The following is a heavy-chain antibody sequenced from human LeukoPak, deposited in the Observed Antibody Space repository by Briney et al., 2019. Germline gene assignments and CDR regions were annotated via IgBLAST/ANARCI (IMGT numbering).Heavy chain of an antibody. Sequence: SGGSLRLSCAASGFTFSSYAMSWVRQAPGKGLEWVSAISGSGGSTYYADSVKGRFTISRDNSKNTLYLQMNSLRAEDTAVYYCAKVKNDILTGYYPYYFDYWGQGTLVTVSS. J-gene: IGHJ4*02. CDR1: GFTFSSYA. CDR2: ISGSGGST. D-gene: IGHD3-9*01. CDR3: AKVKNDILTGYYPYYFDY. V-gene: IGHV3-23*01.